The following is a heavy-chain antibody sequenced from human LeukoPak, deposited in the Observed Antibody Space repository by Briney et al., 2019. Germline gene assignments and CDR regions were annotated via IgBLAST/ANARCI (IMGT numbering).Heavy chain of an antibody. CDR1: GYTFTSYY. V-gene: IGHV1-46*01. D-gene: IGHD3-10*01. Sequence: GASVKVSCKASGYTFTSYYMHWVRQAPRQGLEWMGIINPSGGSTSYAQKFQGRVTMTRDTSTSTVYMELSSLRSEDTAVYYCARDLGVRGVKNWFDPWGQGTLVTVSS. CDR3: ARDLGVRGVKNWFDP. J-gene: IGHJ5*02. CDR2: INPSGGST.